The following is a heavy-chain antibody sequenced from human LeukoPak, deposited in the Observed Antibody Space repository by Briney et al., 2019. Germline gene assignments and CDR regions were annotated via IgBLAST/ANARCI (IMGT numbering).Heavy chain of an antibody. CDR3: AKDLCSSTSCYAGGFDY. CDR1: GFTFSSYA. Sequence: GGSLRHSCAASGFTFSSYAMSWVRQAPGKGLEWVSAISGSGGSTYYADSVKGRFTISRDNSKNTLYLQMNSLRAEDTAVYYCAKDLCSSTSCYAGGFDYWGQGTLVTVSS. D-gene: IGHD2-2*01. J-gene: IGHJ4*02. CDR2: ISGSGGST. V-gene: IGHV3-23*01.